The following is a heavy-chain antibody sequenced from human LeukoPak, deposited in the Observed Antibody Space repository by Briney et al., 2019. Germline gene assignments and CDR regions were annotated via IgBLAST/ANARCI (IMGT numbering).Heavy chain of an antibody. J-gene: IGHJ4*02. V-gene: IGHV3-30*18. D-gene: IGHD3-10*01. CDR3: AKEDYYGSGIHY. Sequence: PGGSLRLSCAASGFTFSSYGMHWVRQAPGKGLEWVAVSYDGSNKYYADSVKGRFTISRDNSKNTLYLQMNSLRAEDTAVYYCAKEDYYGSGIHYWGQGTLVTVSS. CDR2: SYDGSNK. CDR1: GFTFSSYG.